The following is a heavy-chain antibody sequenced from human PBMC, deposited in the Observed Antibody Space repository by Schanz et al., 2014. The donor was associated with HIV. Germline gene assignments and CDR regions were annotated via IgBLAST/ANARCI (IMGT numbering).Heavy chain of an antibody. D-gene: IGHD3-16*01. Sequence: QVQLVESGGGVVQPGRSLRLSCAGSGLTFSSYGMHWVRQAPGKGLEWVAVISYDGSNKYYADSVKGRFTISRDNSKNTLFLQMNSLRGEDTAVYYCARVANWDYYGMDVWGQGTTVTVSS. J-gene: IGHJ6*02. CDR3: ARVANWDYYGMDV. CDR1: GLTFSSYG. V-gene: IGHV3-30*03. CDR2: ISYDGSNK.